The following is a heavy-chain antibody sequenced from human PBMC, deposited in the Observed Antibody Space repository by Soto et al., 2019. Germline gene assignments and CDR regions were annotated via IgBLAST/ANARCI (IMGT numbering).Heavy chain of an antibody. CDR2: IWNDGSNE. D-gene: IGHD2-8*02. CDR1: GFNFNAYG. CDR3: ARDDTGGGFTYYLDA. Sequence: GGSLRLSCAGSGFNFNAYGMHWVRQGPGRGLEWLAIIWNDGSNEFYADSVKGRFTISRDNSKRTVSLQMNNLIAEDTAIYYCARDDTGGGFTYYLDAWGQGTLVTVSS. V-gene: IGHV3-33*01. J-gene: IGHJ4*02.